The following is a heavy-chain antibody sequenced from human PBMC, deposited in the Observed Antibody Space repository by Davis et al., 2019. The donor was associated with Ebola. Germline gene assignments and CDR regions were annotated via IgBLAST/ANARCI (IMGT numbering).Heavy chain of an antibody. CDR3: AKDRRRWEQPQYYFDY. CDR2: IWYDGSNK. J-gene: IGHJ4*02. CDR1: GFTFSSYG. D-gene: IGHD1-26*01. V-gene: IGHV3-33*06. Sequence: PGGSLRLSCAASGFTFSSYGMHWVRQAPGKGLEWVAVIWYDGSNKYYADSVKGRFTISRDNSKNTLYLQMNSLRAEDTAVYYCAKDRRRWEQPQYYFDYWGQGTLVTVSS.